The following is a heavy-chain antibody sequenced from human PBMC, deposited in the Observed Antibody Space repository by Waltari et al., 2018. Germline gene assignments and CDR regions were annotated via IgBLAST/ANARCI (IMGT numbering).Heavy chain of an antibody. CDR1: GGSFSGYY. Sequence: QVQLQQWGAGLLKPSDTLSLTCAVYGGSFSGYYWSWIRQPPGKGLEWIGEINHSGSTNYNPSLKSRVTISVDTSKNQFSLKLSSVTAADTAVYYCARGKGRRYLYWYFDLWGRGTLVTVSS. CDR2: INHSGST. J-gene: IGHJ2*01. V-gene: IGHV4-34*01. D-gene: IGHD1-26*01. CDR3: ARGKGRRYLYWYFDL.